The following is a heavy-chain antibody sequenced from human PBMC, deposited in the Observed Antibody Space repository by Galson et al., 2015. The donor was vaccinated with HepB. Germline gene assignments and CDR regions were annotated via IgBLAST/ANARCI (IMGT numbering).Heavy chain of an antibody. D-gene: IGHD2-15*01. V-gene: IGHV5-51*03. J-gene: IGHJ6*02. CDR2: IYPGDSDT. Sequence: QSGAEVKKPGESLKISCKGSGYSFTSYWIGWVRQMPGKGLEWMGIIYPGDSDTRYSPSFQGQVTISADKSISTAYLQWSSLKASDTAMYYCARSGYCSGGSCYPDYYYGMDVWGQGTTVTVSS. CDR3: ARSGYCSGGSCYPDYYYGMDV. CDR1: GYSFTSYW.